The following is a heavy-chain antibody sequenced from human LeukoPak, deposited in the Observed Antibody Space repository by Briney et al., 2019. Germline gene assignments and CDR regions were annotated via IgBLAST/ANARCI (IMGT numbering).Heavy chain of an antibody. CDR1: GGSLSSSSDY. D-gene: IGHD6-19*01. CDR3: AGPRAVAGINSWFDP. CDR2: IYYRGRT. V-gene: IGHV4-39*01. J-gene: IGHJ5*02. Sequence: SETLSLTCSVSGGSLSSSSDYGGSIRRPPGEGLERHGRIYYRGRTYYNPSLKSRVAISVDTSKNQFSLKLSSVPAADTAVYYCAGPRAVAGINSWFDPWGQGTLVTVSS.